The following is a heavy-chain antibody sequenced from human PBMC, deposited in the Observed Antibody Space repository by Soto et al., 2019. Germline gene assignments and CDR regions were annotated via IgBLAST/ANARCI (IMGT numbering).Heavy chain of an antibody. CDR1: GGSISNYH. CDR2: VYNSGST. D-gene: IGHD4-4*01. J-gene: IGHJ4*02. Sequence: PSETLSLTCKVSGGSISNYHWGWIRQPPGKGLEWIGYVYNSGSTNYNLSLKSRVTISVDTSRNQFSLKLSSVTAADTAVYYCARGNLDYWGQGTLVAVYS. V-gene: IGHV4-59*01. CDR3: ARGNLDY.